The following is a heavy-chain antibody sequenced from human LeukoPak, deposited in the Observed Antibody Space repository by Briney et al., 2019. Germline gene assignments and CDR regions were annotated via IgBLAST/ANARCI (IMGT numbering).Heavy chain of an antibody. J-gene: IGHJ5*02. V-gene: IGHV1-2*02. CDR1: GYTFTGYY. Sequence: VASVKVSCKASGYTFTGYYMHRVRQAPGQGLEWMGWINPNSGGTNYAQKFQGRVTMTRDTSISTAYMELSRLRSDDTAVYYCARAFPAAKAGGKPRFDPWGQGTLVTVSS. D-gene: IGHD2-2*01. CDR3: ARAFPAAKAGGKPRFDP. CDR2: INPNSGGT.